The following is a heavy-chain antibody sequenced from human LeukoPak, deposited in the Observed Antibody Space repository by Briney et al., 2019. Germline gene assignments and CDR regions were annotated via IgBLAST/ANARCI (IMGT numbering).Heavy chain of an antibody. CDR1: GGSISSSNW. D-gene: IGHD2-2*01. V-gene: IGHV4-4*02. Sequence: KSSGTLSLTCAVSGGSISSSNWWSWVRQPPGKGLEWIGEIYHSGSTYYNPSLKSRVTISVDRSKNQFSLKLSSVTAADTAVYYCARGGYCSSTSCYGTFDYWGQGTLVTVSS. CDR2: IYHSGST. J-gene: IGHJ4*02. CDR3: ARGGYCSSTSCYGTFDY.